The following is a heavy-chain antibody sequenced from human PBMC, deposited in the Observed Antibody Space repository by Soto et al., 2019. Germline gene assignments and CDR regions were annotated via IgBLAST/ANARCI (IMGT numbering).Heavy chain of an antibody. CDR3: ARGGLNYYGMDV. Sequence: SDTLSLTCTVSGGSISSYYWSWIRQPPGKGLEWIGYIYYSGSTNYNPSLKSRVTISVDTSKNQFSLKLSSVTAADTAVYYCARGGLNYYGMDVWGQGTTVTVSS. V-gene: IGHV4-59*07. J-gene: IGHJ6*02. CDR2: IYYSGST. D-gene: IGHD1-26*01. CDR1: GGSISSYY.